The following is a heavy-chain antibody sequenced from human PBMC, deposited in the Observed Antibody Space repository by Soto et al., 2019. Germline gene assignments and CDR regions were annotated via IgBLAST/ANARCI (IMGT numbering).Heavy chain of an antibody. J-gene: IGHJ4*02. V-gene: IGHV4-31*02. CDR3: ARHLRPFGVVY. CDR1: GGSISSGGYY. D-gene: IGHD3-3*01. Sequence: SETLSLTXTVSGGSISSGGYYWSWIRQHPGKGLEWIGYIYYSGSTYYNPSLKSRVTISVDTSKNQFSLKLSSVTAADTAVYYCARHLRPFGVVYWGQGTLVTVSS. CDR2: IYYSGST.